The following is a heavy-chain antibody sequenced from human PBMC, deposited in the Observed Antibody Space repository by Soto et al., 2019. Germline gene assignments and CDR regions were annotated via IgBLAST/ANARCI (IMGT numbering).Heavy chain of an antibody. Sequence: SETLSLTCAVSGDYISSGSYYWGWIRQPPGKGLEWIGYIYDSGSTNYNPSLKSRVTISVDTSKNQFSLKLSSVTAADTAVYYCARNAATRDGYNPNYYYYGMDVWGQGTTVTVSS. V-gene: IGHV4-61*05. J-gene: IGHJ6*02. CDR1: GDYISSGSYY. CDR2: IYDSGST. D-gene: IGHD5-12*01. CDR3: ARNAATRDGYNPNYYYYGMDV.